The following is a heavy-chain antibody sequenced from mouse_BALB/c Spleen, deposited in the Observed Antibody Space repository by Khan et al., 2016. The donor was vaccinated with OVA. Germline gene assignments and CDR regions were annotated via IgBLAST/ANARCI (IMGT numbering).Heavy chain of an antibody. D-gene: IGHD4-1*01. CDR1: GFTFSTYS. J-gene: IGHJ3*01. CDR3: ASHLTGSFAY. V-gene: IGHV5-6*01. Sequence: VELVESGGDLVRPGGSLKLSCSASGFTFSTYSVSWVRQTPDKRLEWVATISSAGDYTFFPDSVKGRFTISRDNARNTLYLQMSSLRSEDTAMYYCASHLTGSFAYWGQGTLVTVSA. CDR2: ISSAGDYT.